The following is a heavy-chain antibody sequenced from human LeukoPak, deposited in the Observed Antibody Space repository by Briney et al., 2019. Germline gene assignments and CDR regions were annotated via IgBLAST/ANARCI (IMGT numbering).Heavy chain of an antibody. CDR2: ISGSGGST. V-gene: IGHV3-23*01. Sequence: GGSLRLSCAASGFTFSSYSMNWVRQAPGKGLEWVSAISGSGGSTYYADSVKGRFTISRDNSKNTLYLQMNSLRAEDTAVYYCAKEGRYSSGWRDWGQGTLVTVSS. J-gene: IGHJ4*02. CDR1: GFTFSSYS. D-gene: IGHD6-19*01. CDR3: AKEGRYSSGWRD.